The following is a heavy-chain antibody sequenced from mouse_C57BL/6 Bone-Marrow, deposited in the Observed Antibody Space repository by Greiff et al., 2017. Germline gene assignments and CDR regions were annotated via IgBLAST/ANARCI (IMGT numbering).Heavy chain of an antibody. V-gene: IGHV1-52*01. CDR3: ASPFLYSGSSYWYFDV. D-gene: IGHD1-1*01. CDR2: IDPSDSET. J-gene: IGHJ1*03. Sequence: QVQLQQPGAELVRPGSSVKLSCKASGYTFTSYWMHWVKQRPIQGLEWIGNIDPSDSETHYNQKFKDKATLTVDKSYSTAYMQLSSLTSEDSAVYYCASPFLYSGSSYWYFDVWGTGTTVTVSS. CDR1: GYTFTSYW.